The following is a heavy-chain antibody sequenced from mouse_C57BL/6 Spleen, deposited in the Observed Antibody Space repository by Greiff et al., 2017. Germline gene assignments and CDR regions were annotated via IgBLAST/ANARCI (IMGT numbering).Heavy chain of an antibody. Sequence: EVQLVESGGGLVKPGGSLKLSCAASGFTFSSYAMSWVRQTPEKRLEWVATISDGGSYTYYPDNVKGRFTISRDNAKNNLYLQMSHLKSEDTAMYYCARDGYGSSYDWYFDVWGTGTTVTVS. CDR3: ARDGYGSSYDWYFDV. D-gene: IGHD1-1*01. V-gene: IGHV5-4*01. CDR1: GFTFSSYA. CDR2: ISDGGSYT. J-gene: IGHJ1*03.